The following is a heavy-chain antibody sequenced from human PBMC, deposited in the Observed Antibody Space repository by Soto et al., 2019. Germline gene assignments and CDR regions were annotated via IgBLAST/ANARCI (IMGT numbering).Heavy chain of an antibody. V-gene: IGHV4-59*01. D-gene: IGHD4-17*01. Sequence: QVQLQESAPGLVKPSETLSLTCTVSGGSISGYYWNWIRQPPGKGLEWLGVIFYSGSINYNPSLRSRVTLSVDTSKNQVSLNLTSVTAADTAVYYCARAFPFSGDYEGPWYFDYWGQGTLVAVSS. CDR3: ARAFPFSGDYEGPWYFDY. CDR1: GGSISGYY. J-gene: IGHJ4*02. CDR2: IFYSGSI.